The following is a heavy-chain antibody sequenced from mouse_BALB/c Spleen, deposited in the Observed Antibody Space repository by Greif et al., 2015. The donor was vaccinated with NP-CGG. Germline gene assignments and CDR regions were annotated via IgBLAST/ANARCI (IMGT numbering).Heavy chain of an antibody. CDR1: GYTFTDYY. V-gene: IGHV1-84*02. D-gene: IGHD4-1*01. Sequence: QVQLQQSGPELVKPGASVKISCKASGYTFTDYYINWVKQKPGQGLEWIGWIYPGSGNTKYNEKFKGKATLTVDTSSSTAYRQLSSLTSEDTAVYFCARRIGTEAMDYWGQGTSVTVSS. CDR3: ARRIGTEAMDY. J-gene: IGHJ4*01. CDR2: IYPGSGNT.